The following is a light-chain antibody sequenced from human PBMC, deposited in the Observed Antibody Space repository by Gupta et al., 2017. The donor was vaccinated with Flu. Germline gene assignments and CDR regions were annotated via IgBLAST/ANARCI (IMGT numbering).Light chain of an antibody. CDR3: LSYDDNDIWL. CDR2: EVN. J-gene: IGLJ3*02. V-gene: IGLV2-23*02. Sequence: QPASVSGSPGQSITISCTGTTITIGNYPFVSWYQHHPGKAPKLMIYEVNNRPTGVSNRFSGSKSGNTASLTISGLQAEDEADYYCLSYDDNDIWLFGGGTKVTVL. CDR1: TITIGNYPF.